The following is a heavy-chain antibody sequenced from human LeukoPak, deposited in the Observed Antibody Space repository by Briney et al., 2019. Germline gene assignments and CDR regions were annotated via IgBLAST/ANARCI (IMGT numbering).Heavy chain of an antibody. J-gene: IGHJ4*02. D-gene: IGHD1-26*01. CDR2: ISYDGSNK. Sequence: GSLRLSCAASGFTFSSYAMHWVRQAPGKGLEWVAVISYDGSNKYYADSVKGRFTISKDNSKNTLYLQMNSLRAEDTAVYYCARVKVGAPDYWGQGTLVTVSS. V-gene: IGHV3-30-3*01. CDR1: GFTFSSYA. CDR3: ARVKVGAPDY.